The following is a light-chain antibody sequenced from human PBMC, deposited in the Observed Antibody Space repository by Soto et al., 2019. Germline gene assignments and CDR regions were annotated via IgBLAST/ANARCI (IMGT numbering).Light chain of an antibody. V-gene: IGKV3-20*01. Sequence: EIVLTQSPGTLSLSPGERATLSCRASQTVGNIYLGWYQQKPGQSPRLLISGTSNRATGIPDRFSGSESGTDFTLTISRLAPEDFAVYYCQQYGTIPFTFGPGTKVDI. CDR2: GTS. CDR1: QTVGNIY. CDR3: QQYGTIPFT. J-gene: IGKJ3*01.